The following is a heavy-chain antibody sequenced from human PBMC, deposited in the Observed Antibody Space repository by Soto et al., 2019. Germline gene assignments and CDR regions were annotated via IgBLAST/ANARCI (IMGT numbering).Heavy chain of an antibody. CDR1: GGSISIGGYY. D-gene: IGHD6-13*01. J-gene: IGHJ4*02. CDR3: ARGASWYVDY. V-gene: IGHV4-31*03. CDR2: IYYSGST. Sequence: PSETLSLTCTVSGGSISIGGYYWSWIRQHPGKGLEWIGYIYYSGSTYYNPSLKSRVTISVDTSKNQFSLKLSSVTAADTAVYYCARGASWYVDYWGQGTLVTVSS.